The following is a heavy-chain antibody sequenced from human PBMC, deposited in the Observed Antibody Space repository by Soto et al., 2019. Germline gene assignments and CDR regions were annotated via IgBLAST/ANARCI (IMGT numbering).Heavy chain of an antibody. Sequence: QVQLVESGGGVVQPGRSLRLSCAASGFTFSSYGMHWVRQAPGKGLGWVAVIWYDGSNKYYADSVKGRFTISRDNSKNTLYLKMNSLRAEDTAVYYCARDPATTMIVVDGWFDPWGQGTLVTVSS. CDR1: GFTFSSYG. CDR2: IWYDGSNK. CDR3: ARDPATTMIVVDGWFDP. D-gene: IGHD3-22*01. V-gene: IGHV3-33*01. J-gene: IGHJ5*02.